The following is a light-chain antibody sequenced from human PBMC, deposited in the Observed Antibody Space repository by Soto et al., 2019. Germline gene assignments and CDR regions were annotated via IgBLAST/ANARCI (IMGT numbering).Light chain of an antibody. V-gene: IGKV1-39*01. Sequence: DIQMTQSPSSLSASVGDRVTITCRASQSISSYLNWYQQKPGKAPKLLIYAASSLQSGVPSRFSGSSSATDFTLTISSLQPEDYATYYCQQSYSTLTFGPGTKVDIK. CDR1: QSISSY. CDR2: AAS. J-gene: IGKJ3*01. CDR3: QQSYSTLT.